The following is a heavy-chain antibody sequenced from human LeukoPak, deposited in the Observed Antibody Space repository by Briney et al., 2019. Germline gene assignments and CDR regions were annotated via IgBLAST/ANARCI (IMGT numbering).Heavy chain of an antibody. Sequence: PSETLSLTCAVSGYSISSGYYWGWIRQPPGKGLEWIGSIYHSGSTYYNPSLKSRVTISVDTSKNQFSLKLSSVTAADTAVYYCARRLAGTEDYWGQGTLVTVSS. D-gene: IGHD6-13*01. J-gene: IGHJ4*02. CDR2: IYHSGST. V-gene: IGHV4-38-2*01. CDR1: GYSISSGYY. CDR3: ARRLAGTEDY.